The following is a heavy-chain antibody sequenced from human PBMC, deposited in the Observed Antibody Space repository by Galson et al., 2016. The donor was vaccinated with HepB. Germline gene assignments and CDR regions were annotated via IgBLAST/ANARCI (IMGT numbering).Heavy chain of an antibody. V-gene: IGHV3-23*01. CDR1: GFTFSSYA. CDR2: ISGSGGST. CDR3: ARTGSPYYYGLDV. D-gene: IGHD3-10*01. J-gene: IGHJ6*01. Sequence: SLRLSCAASGFTFSSYAMSWVRQAPGKGLEWVSGISGSGGSTYYADSVKGRFTISRDNPKNTLFLQMNSLRVEDMAVYYCARTGSPYYYGLDVWGQGTMVTVAS.